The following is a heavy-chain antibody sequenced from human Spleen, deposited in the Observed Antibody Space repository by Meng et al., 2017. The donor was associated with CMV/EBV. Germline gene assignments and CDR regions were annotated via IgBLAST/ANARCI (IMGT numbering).Heavy chain of an antibody. V-gene: IGHV3-30*18. Sequence: SGFMFSTCGMHWVRQAPGKGLEWVAVFTYDGSEIHYADSVKGRSTISRDTSNNRLSLQLNSLRVEDTAVYYCAKEQSFGYYRTADHWGQGTLVTVSS. CDR3: AKEQSFGYYRTADH. CDR2: FTYDGSEI. CDR1: GFMFSTCG. D-gene: IGHD3-22*01. J-gene: IGHJ4*02.